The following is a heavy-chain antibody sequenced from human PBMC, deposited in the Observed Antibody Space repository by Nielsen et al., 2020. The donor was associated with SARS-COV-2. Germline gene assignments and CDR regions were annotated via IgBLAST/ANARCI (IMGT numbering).Heavy chain of an antibody. J-gene: IGHJ4*02. D-gene: IGHD5-12*01. CDR3: ARLRGYTHFDY. V-gene: IGHV3-53*01. CDR2: LYGGGTT. Sequence: GGSLRLSCAASGITVSSNYMSWVRQAPGKGPEWVSVLYGGGTTYYPDSVKGRFTISRDNSKNTVDLQMNGLRADDTAVYYCARLRGYTHFDYWGQGILVTVSS. CDR1: GITVSSNY.